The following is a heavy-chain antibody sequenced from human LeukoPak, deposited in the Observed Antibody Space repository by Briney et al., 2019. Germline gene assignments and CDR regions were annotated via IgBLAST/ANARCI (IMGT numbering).Heavy chain of an antibody. D-gene: IGHD4-23*01. CDR3: ASPFLRWQNDY. CDR2: IKQDGSEK. J-gene: IGHJ4*02. V-gene: IGHV3-7*01. Sequence: GGSLRLSCAASGFTFSSYWMSWVRQAPGKGLEWVANIKQDGSEKYYVDSVKGRFTISRDNAKNSLYLQMNSLRAEDTAVYYCASPFLRWQNDYWGQGTLVTVSS. CDR1: GFTFSSYW.